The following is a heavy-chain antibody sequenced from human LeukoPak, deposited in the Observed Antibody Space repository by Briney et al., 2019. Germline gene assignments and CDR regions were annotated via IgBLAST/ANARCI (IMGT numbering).Heavy chain of an antibody. V-gene: IGHV4-59*01. CDR1: GGSISSYY. CDR2: ISYDGST. D-gene: IGHD6-19*01. J-gene: IGHJ4*02. CDR3: ARDLDKSGWYVFDY. Sequence: PSETLSLTCTVSGGSISSYYWSWIRQPPGKGLEWIGYISYDGSTNYNPSLKSRVTISIDTSKNQLSLKLTSVSAADTAVYYCARDLDKSGWYVFDYWGQGNLVTVSS.